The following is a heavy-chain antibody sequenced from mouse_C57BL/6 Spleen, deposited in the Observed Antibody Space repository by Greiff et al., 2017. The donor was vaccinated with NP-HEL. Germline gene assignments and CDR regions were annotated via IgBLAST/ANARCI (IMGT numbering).Heavy chain of an antibody. J-gene: IGHJ4*01. CDR1: GYAFSSYW. D-gene: IGHD2-3*01. Sequence: VKLQQSGAELVKPGASVKISCKASGYAFSSYWMNWVKQRPGKGLEWIGQIYPGDGDTNYNGKFKGKATLTSDKSSSTAYMQLSSLTSEDSAVYFCARLGDGYFYYAMDYWGQGTSVTVSS. V-gene: IGHV1-80*01. CDR3: ARLGDGYFYYAMDY. CDR2: IYPGDGDT.